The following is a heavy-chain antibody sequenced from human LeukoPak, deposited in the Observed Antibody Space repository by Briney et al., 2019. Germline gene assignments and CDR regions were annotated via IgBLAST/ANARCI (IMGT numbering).Heavy chain of an antibody. Sequence: ASVKVSCKASGGTFSSYAISWVRQAPGQGLEWMGGILPIFGTANYAQKFQGRVTITTDESTSTAYMELSSLRSEDTAVYYCARASWSGYYSFDYWGQGTLVTVSS. CDR3: ARASWSGYYSFDY. CDR2: ILPIFGTA. D-gene: IGHD3-3*01. CDR1: GGTFSSYA. V-gene: IGHV1-69*05. J-gene: IGHJ4*02.